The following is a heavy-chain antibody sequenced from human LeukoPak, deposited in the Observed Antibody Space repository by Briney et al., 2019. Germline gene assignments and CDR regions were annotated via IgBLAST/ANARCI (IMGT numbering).Heavy chain of an antibody. CDR1: GFTFSDYY. CDR2: ISSSGSTI. J-gene: IGHJ4*02. D-gene: IGHD3-3*01. V-gene: IGHV3-11*01. Sequence: PGGSLRLSCAASGFTFSDYYMSWIRQAPGKGLEWVSYISSSGSTIYYADSVKGRFTISRDNAENSLYLQMNSLRAEDTAVYYCAKWGSDFWSGFPRYYFDYWGQGTLVTVSS. CDR3: AKWGSDFWSGFPRYYFDY.